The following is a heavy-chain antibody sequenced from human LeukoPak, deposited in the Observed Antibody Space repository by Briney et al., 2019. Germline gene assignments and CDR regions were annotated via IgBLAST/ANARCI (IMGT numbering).Heavy chain of an antibody. V-gene: IGHV4-61*02. D-gene: IGHD6-6*01. J-gene: IGHJ4*02. CDR1: GGSISSGSYY. CDR3: ARELEYSSSSPIDY. CDR2: IYTSGST. Sequence: SQTLSLTCTVSGGSISSGSYYWSWIRQPAGKGLEWIGRIYTSGSTKYNPSLKSRVTISVDTSKNQFSLKLSSVTAADTAVYYCARELEYSSSSPIDYWGQGTLVTVSS.